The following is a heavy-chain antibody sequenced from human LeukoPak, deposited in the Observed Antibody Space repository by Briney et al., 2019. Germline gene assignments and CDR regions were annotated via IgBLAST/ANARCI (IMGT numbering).Heavy chain of an antibody. D-gene: IGHD3-22*01. V-gene: IGHV3-9*01. CDR2: ISWNSGSI. Sequence: PGRSLRLSCAASGFTFDDYAMHWVRQAPGKGLEWVSGISWNSGSIGYADSVKGRFTISRDNAKNSLYLQMNSLRAEDTALYYCAKDIATMIVGYYFDYWGQGTLVTVSS. J-gene: IGHJ4*02. CDR1: GFTFDDYA. CDR3: AKDIATMIVGYYFDY.